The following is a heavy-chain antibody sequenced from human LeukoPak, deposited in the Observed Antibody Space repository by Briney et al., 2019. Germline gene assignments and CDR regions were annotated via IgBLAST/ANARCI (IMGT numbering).Heavy chain of an antibody. Sequence: GGSLEISCKGSGYRFTSYWIGWGRQVPGKGLEGMGIIYPGDFDTRYSPSSQGQVTISAAKSISTAYLQWSSLKASDTAMYYCARHSGYCSSTSCYYYYYYGMDVWGQGTTVTVSS. D-gene: IGHD2-2*01. CDR1: GYRFTSYW. J-gene: IGHJ6*02. CDR2: IYPGDFDT. V-gene: IGHV5-51*01. CDR3: ARHSGYCSSTSCYYYYYYGMDV.